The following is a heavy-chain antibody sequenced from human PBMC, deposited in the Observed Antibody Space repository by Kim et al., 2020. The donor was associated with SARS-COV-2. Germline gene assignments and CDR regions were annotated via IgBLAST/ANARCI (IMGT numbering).Heavy chain of an antibody. V-gene: IGHV4-39*01. CDR1: GGSISSSSYY. J-gene: IGHJ4*02. CDR2: IYYSGST. CDR3: ARHSSQWLVGSIDY. D-gene: IGHD6-19*01. Sequence: SETLSLTCTVSGGSISSSSYYWGWIRQPPGKGLEWIGSIYYSGSTYYNPSLKSRVTISVDTSKNQFSLKLSSVTAADTAVYYCARHSSQWLVGSIDYWGQGTLVTVSS.